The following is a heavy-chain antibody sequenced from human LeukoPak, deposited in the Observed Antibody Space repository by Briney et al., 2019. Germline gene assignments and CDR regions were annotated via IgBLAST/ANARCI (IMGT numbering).Heavy chain of an antibody. J-gene: IGHJ4*02. CDR1: GFTLSDSF. D-gene: IGHD2-15*01. V-gene: IGHV3-11*05. CDR3: ARDSGGGTELDY. CDR2: IYSSTNYT. Sequence: GGSLRPSCAASGFTLSDSFLNWIRQAPGKGLEWLSYIYSSTNYTNYADSVKGRFTISRDNAKNSLYLQMNSLRAEDTAVYYSARDSGGGTELDYWGQGTLVTVSS.